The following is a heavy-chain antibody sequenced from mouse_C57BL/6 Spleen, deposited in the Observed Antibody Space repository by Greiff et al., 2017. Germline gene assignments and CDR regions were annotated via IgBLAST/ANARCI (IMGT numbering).Heavy chain of an antibody. Sequence: VQLQQSGAELVKPGASVKLSCKASGYTFTSYWMHWVKQRPGQGLEWIGMIHPNSGSTNYNEKFKSKATLTVDKSSSTAYMQLSSLTSEDSAVYYCAPYYYGSSSYYFDYWGQGTTLTVSS. CDR2: IHPNSGST. CDR1: GYTFTSYW. J-gene: IGHJ2*01. D-gene: IGHD1-1*01. CDR3: APYYYGSSSYYFDY. V-gene: IGHV1-64*01.